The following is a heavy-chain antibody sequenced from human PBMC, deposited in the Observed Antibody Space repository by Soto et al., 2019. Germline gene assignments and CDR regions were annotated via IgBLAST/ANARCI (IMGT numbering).Heavy chain of an antibody. CDR1: GGSISSGGYY. D-gene: IGHD5-18*01. CDR2: IYYSGST. CDR3: ARDSDGGEGVDY. J-gene: IGHJ4*02. Sequence: SETLSLTCTVSGGSISSGGYYWSWIRQHPGKGLEWIGYIYYSGSTYYNPSLKSRVTISVDTSKNQFSLKLSSVTAADTAVYYCARDSDGGEGVDYWGQGTLVTVSS. V-gene: IGHV4-31*03.